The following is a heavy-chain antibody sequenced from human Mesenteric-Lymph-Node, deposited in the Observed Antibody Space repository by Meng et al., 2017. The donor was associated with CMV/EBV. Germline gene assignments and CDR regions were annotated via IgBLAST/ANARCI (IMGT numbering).Heavy chain of an antibody. CDR3: ARAGFTFPYYYYGMDV. D-gene: IGHD1-1*01. CDR2: IIPIFGTA. Sequence: SVKVSCKASGYTFSDYYIFWVRQAPGQGLEWMGGIIPIFGTANYAQKFQGRVTITTDESTSTAYMELSSLRSEDTAVYYCARAGFTFPYYYYGMDVWGQGTTVTVSS. J-gene: IGHJ6*02. V-gene: IGHV1-69*05. CDR1: GYTFSDYY.